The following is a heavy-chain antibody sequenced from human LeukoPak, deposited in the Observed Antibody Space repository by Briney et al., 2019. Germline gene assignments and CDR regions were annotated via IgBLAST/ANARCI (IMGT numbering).Heavy chain of an antibody. J-gene: IGHJ4*02. CDR3: AKGISIGLRAFDY. V-gene: IGHV3-48*01. Sequence: PGGSLRLSCAASGFAFSTYSMNWVRQAPGKGPERVSYNSNSSSNMYYADSVKGRFIISRDNAENSLYLEMNSLRAEDTAVYYCAKGISIGLRAFDYWGQGALVTVSS. CDR1: GFAFSTYS. CDR2: NSNSSSNM. D-gene: IGHD2/OR15-2a*01.